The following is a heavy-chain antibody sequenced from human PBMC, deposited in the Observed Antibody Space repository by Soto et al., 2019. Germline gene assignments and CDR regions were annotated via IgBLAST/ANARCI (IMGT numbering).Heavy chain of an antibody. V-gene: IGHV3-33*01. CDR3: AREPYIAAAGTSSTDYYYYGMDV. J-gene: IGHJ6*02. CDR1: GFTFSSYG. CDR2: IWYDGSNK. Sequence: GGSLRLSCAASGFTFSSYGMHWVRQAPGKGLEWVAVIWYDGSNKYYADSVKGRFTISRDNSKNTLYLQMNSLRAEDTAVYYCAREPYIAAAGTSSTDYYYYGMDVWGQGTTVTVSS. D-gene: IGHD6-13*01.